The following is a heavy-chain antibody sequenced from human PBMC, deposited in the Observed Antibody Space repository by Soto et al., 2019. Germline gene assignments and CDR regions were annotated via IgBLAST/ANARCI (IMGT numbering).Heavy chain of an antibody. D-gene: IGHD5-12*01. Sequence: PGESLKISCKGSGYRFSTSWIAWVRQMPGKGLEWIGIIYPGDSDSRYSPSFQGQVTFSADKSITTVYLQWSSLKASDTAMYYCARQKDGYNSFQHWGHGTQVTVSS. CDR3: ARQKDGYNSFQH. J-gene: IGHJ1*01. CDR1: GYRFSTSW. V-gene: IGHV5-51*01. CDR2: IYPGDSDS.